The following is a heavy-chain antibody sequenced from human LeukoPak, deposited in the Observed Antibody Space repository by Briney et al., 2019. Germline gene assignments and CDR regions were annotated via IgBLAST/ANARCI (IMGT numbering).Heavy chain of an antibody. CDR2: FDPEDGET. J-gene: IGHJ4*02. V-gene: IGHV1-24*01. CDR3: STDLYTGVYAY. Sequence: ASVKVSCKVSGYTLTELSMHWVRQAPGKGLEGMGGFDPEDGETIYAQKFQGRVTMTEDTSTDTAYMELSSLKSEDTAVYYCSTDLYTGVYAYWGQGTLVTVSS. D-gene: IGHD4-23*01. CDR1: GYTLTELS.